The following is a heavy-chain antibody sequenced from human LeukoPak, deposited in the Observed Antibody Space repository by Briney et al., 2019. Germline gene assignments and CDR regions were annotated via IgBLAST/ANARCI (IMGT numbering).Heavy chain of an antibody. CDR2: ISQDGSGK. D-gene: IGHD4-23*01. V-gene: IGHV3-7*03. CDR3: ARETTVVTSFDY. J-gene: IGHJ4*02. Sequence: GGSLRLSCTASGVTLSSYAMSWARQAPGKGLEWVINISQDGSGKNYADSVEGRFTISRDNAKNSLYLQMNSLRAEDTAVYYCARETTVVTSFDYWGQGTLVTVSS. CDR1: GVTLSSYA.